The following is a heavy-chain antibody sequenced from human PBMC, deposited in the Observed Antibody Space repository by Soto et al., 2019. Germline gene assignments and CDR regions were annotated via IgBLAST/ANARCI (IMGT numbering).Heavy chain of an antibody. CDR2: MYYSGST. Sequence: ASETLSLTCTVSGGSISSSSYYWGWIRQPPGKGLEWIGSMYYSGSTYYNPSLKSRVTISVDTSKNQFSLKLSSVTAADTAVYYCARQDSGYPYFDYWGQGTLVTVSS. J-gene: IGHJ4*02. CDR1: GGSISSSSYY. CDR3: ARQDSGYPYFDY. D-gene: IGHD5-12*01. V-gene: IGHV4-39*01.